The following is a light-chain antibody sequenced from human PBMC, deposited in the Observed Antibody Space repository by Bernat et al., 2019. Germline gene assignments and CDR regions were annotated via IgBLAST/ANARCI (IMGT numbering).Light chain of an antibody. CDR2: QDD. CDR3: QAWDSSTGV. V-gene: IGLV3-1*01. J-gene: IGLJ3*02. CDR1: KLGNKY. Sequence: SYDLTQPPSVSVSPGQTASITCSGDKLGNKYTCWYQQKPGQSPVVVIYQDDKRPSGIPERFSGSHSGNTATLTISGSQARDEADYYCQAWDSSTGVFGGGTKLTVL.